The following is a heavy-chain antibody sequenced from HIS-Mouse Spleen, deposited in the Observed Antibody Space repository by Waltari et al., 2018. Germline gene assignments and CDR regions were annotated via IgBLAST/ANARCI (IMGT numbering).Heavy chain of an antibody. V-gene: IGHV3-30-3*01. CDR2: ISYDGSNK. CDR3: ASHHIAALDY. Sequence: QVQLVEYGGGVVEPGRSVRLPRPASGFTFSCYAMHWGRQAPGKGLEWVAVISYDGSNKDYADSVKGRFTISRDNSKNTLYLQMNSLGAEDTAVYYCASHHIAALDYWGQGTLVTVSS. CDR1: GFTFSCYA. D-gene: IGHD6-6*01. J-gene: IGHJ4*02.